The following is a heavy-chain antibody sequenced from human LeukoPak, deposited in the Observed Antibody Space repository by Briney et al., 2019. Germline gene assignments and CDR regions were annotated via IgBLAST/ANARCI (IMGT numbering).Heavy chain of an antibody. J-gene: IGHJ3*02. CDR3: ARDRGRRGITMRSDAFDI. Sequence: GGSLRLSCAASGFTFSSYAMSWVRQAPGKGLEWVAIISYDGSNKYYADSVKGRFTLSRDNSNNTLFLQMNSLRAEDTAVYYCARDRGRRGITMRSDAFDIWGQGTMVTVSS. CDR1: GFTFSSYA. CDR2: ISYDGSNK. D-gene: IGHD3-22*01. V-gene: IGHV3-30*03.